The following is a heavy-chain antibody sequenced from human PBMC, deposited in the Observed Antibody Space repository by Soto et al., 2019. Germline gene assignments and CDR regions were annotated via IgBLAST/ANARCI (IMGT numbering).Heavy chain of an antibody. CDR1: GGSISSGGYS. V-gene: IGHV4-30-2*01. Sequence: SETLSLTCAVSGGSISSGGYSWSWIRQPPGKGLEWIGYIYHSGSTYYNPSLKSRVTISVDRSKNQFSLKLSSVTAADTAVYYCARVHMVRGVFDYWGQGTLVTVSS. CDR2: IYHSGST. D-gene: IGHD3-10*01. CDR3: ARVHMVRGVFDY. J-gene: IGHJ4*02.